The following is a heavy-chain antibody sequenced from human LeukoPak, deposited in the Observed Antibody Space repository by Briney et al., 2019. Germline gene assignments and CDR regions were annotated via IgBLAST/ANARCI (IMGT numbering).Heavy chain of an antibody. CDR1: GGSISSYY. CDR3: ARDRYCGSTSCSYYYYYGMDV. V-gene: IGHV4-4*07. Sequence: SETLSLTCTVSGGSISSYYWSWIRQPAGKGLEWIGRIYTSGSTNYNPSLKSRVTMSVDTSKNQFSLKLSSVTAADTAVYYCARDRYCGSTSCSYYYYYGMDVWGQGTTVTVSS. J-gene: IGHJ6*02. D-gene: IGHD2-2*01. CDR2: IYTSGST.